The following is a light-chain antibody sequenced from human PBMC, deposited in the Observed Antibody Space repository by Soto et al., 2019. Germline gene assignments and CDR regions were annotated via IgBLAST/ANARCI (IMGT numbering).Light chain of an antibody. Sequence: EIVLTQSPGTLSLSPGERATLSCRASQSVRSRYLAWYQQKPGQAPRLLIYGASSRATGIPDSFSGSGSGTDFTLTISRLEPEDFAVYYCQQYGSSPYSFGQGTKLEI. CDR2: GAS. CDR1: QSVRSRY. J-gene: IGKJ2*03. CDR3: QQYGSSPYS. V-gene: IGKV3-20*01.